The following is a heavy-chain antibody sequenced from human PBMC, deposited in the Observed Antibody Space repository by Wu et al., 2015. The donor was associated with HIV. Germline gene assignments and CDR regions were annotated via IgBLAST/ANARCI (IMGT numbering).Heavy chain of an antibody. Sequence: QVQLVQSGAEVRKPGASVKISCKASGYIFITYYMHWVRQAPGQGLEWMGWINTQTGGTNIVQKFQGRVSMTRYTSISTAYLEIKRLTSDDTAMYFCASGRTTAEDWWGQGTLITVSS. CDR2: INTQTGGT. CDR3: ASGRTTAEDW. CDR1: GYIFITYY. V-gene: IGHV1-2*02. J-gene: IGHJ4*02. D-gene: IGHD1/OR15-1a*01.